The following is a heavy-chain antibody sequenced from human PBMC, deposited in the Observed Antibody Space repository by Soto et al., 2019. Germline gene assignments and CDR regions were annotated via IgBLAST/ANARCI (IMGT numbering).Heavy chain of an antibody. D-gene: IGHD5-12*01. CDR1: GYTFIGYY. Sequence: QVQLVQSGAEVKKPGASVKVSCKASGYTFIGYYIHWVRQAPGQGLEWMGWINPNSGGAKYSQKFQALVTMTSDTSISTAYMALSMLKSDDTAVYYCAMSVGGYDLGDYWGQGTLVTVSS. V-gene: IGHV1-2*04. CDR3: AMSVGGYDLGDY. J-gene: IGHJ4*02. CDR2: INPNSGGA.